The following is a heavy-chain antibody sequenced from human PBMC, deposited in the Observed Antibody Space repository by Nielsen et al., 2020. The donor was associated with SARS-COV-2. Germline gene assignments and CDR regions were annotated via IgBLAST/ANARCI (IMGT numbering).Heavy chain of an antibody. CDR1: GGSISSSNW. CDR3: ARVPLGIAGTTDYYYGMDV. J-gene: IGHJ6*02. V-gene: IGHV4-4*02. Sequence: SETLSLTCAVSGGSISSSNWWSWVRLPPGKGLEWIGEIYHSGSTNYNPSLKSRVTISIDTSKNRFSLKLSCVTAADRAVYYCARVPLGIAGTTDYYYGMDVWGQGTTVTVSS. D-gene: IGHD1-20*01. CDR2: IYHSGST.